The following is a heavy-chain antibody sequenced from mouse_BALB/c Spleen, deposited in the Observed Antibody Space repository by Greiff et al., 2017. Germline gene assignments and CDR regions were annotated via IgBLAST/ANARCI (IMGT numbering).Heavy chain of an antibody. J-gene: IGHJ2*01. V-gene: IGHV5-15*02. CDR3: ARANYYGSVRFYYFDY. Sequence: EVKLVESGGGLVQPGGSRKLSCAASGFTFSDYGMSWVRQAPGKGPEWVAFISNLAYSTYYADTVTGRFTISRENAKNTMYLEMSSMRSEDTAMYYCARANYYGSVRFYYFDYWGQGTTVTVSS. D-gene: IGHD1-2*01. CDR1: GFTFSDYG. CDR2: ISNLAYST.